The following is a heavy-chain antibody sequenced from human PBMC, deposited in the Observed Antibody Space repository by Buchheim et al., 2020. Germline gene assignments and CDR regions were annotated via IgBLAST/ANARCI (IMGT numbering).Heavy chain of an antibody. CDR2: IYYSGST. D-gene: IGHD1-26*01. Sequence: QVQLQESGPGLVKPSQTLSLTCAVSGGSISSGGYSWSWIRQPPGKGLEWIGYIYYSGSTYYNPPLKSRVTISVDTSKNQFSLKLSSVTAADTAVYYCARGSGSNGFDYWGQGTL. V-gene: IGHV4-30-4*07. J-gene: IGHJ4*02. CDR3: ARGSGSNGFDY. CDR1: GGSISSGGYS.